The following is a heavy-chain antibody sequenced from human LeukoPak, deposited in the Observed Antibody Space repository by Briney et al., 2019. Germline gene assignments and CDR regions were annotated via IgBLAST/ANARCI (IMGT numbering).Heavy chain of an antibody. CDR2: ISGSGGSA. V-gene: IGHV3-23*01. J-gene: IGHJ2*01. CDR1: GFTFNNYA. Sequence: PGGSLRLSCAASGFTFNNYAMNWVRQAPGKGLEWVSAISGSGGSAYYADSVKGRFTISRDNSKNTLFLQMNSLRVEDTAVYYCAKVALLPLNRGYFDTNYWYFDLWGRGTLVTVSS. D-gene: IGHD3-22*01. CDR3: AKVALLPLNRGYFDTNYWYFDL.